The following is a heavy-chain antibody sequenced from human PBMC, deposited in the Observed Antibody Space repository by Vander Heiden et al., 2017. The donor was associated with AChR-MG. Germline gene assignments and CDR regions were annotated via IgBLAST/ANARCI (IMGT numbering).Heavy chain of an antibody. V-gene: IGHV3-48*02. CDR3: ADKRGF. CDR1: GFTFSSYS. J-gene: IGHJ4*02. Sequence: EVQLVESGGGLVQPGGSLRLSCAASGFTFSSYSMNWVRQAPGKGLEWVSYIRRRRSTIYYADSVKGRFTISRDNAKKSMYMQMNSLRDEDTAGDYCADKRGFWGQGTLVTVSS. CDR2: IRRRRSTI.